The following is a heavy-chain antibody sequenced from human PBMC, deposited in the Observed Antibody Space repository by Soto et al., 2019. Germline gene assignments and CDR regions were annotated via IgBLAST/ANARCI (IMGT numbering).Heavy chain of an antibody. CDR2: ISAYNGNT. D-gene: IGHD6-19*01. CDR1: GYTFTSYG. V-gene: IGHV1-18*01. CDR3: ARSSSGWYSMGRNYFDY. J-gene: IGHJ4*02. Sequence: QVQLVQSGAEVKKPGASVQVSCKASGYTFTSYGISWVRQAPGQGLEWMGWISAYNGNTNYAQKLQGRVTMTTDTSTSTAYMELRSLRSDDTAVYYCARSSSGWYSMGRNYFDYWGQGTLVTVSS.